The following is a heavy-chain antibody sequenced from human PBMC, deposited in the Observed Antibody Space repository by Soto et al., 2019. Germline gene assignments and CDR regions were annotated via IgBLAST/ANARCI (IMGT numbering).Heavy chain of an antibody. D-gene: IGHD3-10*01. CDR1: GFTFSSYA. Sequence: GGSLRLSCAASGFTFSSYAMSWVRQAPEKGLEWVSAISGSGGSTYYADSVKGRFTISRDNSKNTLYQQMNNLRAEDTDVYYCAKVSLLWFGESDIWGQGTMVTVSS. V-gene: IGHV3-23*01. CDR2: ISGSGGST. J-gene: IGHJ3*02. CDR3: AKVSLLWFGESDI.